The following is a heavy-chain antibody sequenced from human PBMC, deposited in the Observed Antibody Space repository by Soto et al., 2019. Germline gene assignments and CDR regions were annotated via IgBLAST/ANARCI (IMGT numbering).Heavy chain of an antibody. CDR3: ARESYYYDSSGYGGTLGY. Sequence: VGSLRLSCAASGFTFSSYAMHWVRQAPGKGLEWVAVISYDGSNKYYADSVKGRFTISRDNSKNTLYLQMNSLRAEDTAVHYCARESYYYDSSGYGGTLGYWGQGTLVTVSS. D-gene: IGHD3-22*01. V-gene: IGHV3-30-3*01. J-gene: IGHJ4*02. CDR1: GFTFSSYA. CDR2: ISYDGSNK.